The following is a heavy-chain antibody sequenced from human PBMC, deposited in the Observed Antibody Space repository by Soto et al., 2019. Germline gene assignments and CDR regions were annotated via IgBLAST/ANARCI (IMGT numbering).Heavy chain of an antibody. CDR3: AREYYYTMDV. J-gene: IGHJ6*02. CDR1: GFTFRDYY. CDR2: IDSSTKYT. Sequence: GGSLRLSCEASGFTFRDYYMTWFRQAPWKGLEWLSYIDSSTKYTNYADSVKGRFTISRDNAKNSLYLQMNSLRADDTAVYYCAREYYYTMDVWGQGTMVTVS. V-gene: IGHV3-11*05.